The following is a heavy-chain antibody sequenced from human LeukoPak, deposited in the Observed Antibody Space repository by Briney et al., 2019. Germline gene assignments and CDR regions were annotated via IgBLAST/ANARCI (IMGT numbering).Heavy chain of an antibody. D-gene: IGHD1-14*01. CDR2: ISYDGSNK. V-gene: IGHV3-30-3*01. J-gene: IGHJ4*02. Sequence: PGGSLRLSCAASGFTFSSYAMHWVRQAPGKGLEWEAVISYDGSNKYYADSVKGRFTISRDNSKNTLYLQMNSLRAEDTAVYYCAREAGGPYDYWGQGTLVTVSS. CDR3: AREAGGPYDY. CDR1: GFTFSSYA.